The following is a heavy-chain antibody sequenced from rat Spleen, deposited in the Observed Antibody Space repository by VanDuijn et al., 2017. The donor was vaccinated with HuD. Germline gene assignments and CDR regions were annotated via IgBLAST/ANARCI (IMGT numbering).Heavy chain of an antibody. CDR2: ITNTGVST. V-gene: IGHV5-31*01. D-gene: IGHD1-12*01. CDR3: TIDRRYFDESYVMDG. Sequence: EVQLVESGGGLVQPGRSLRLSCVVSGFTLNNYWMTWIRQAPGKGLEWVASITNTGVSTYYPDSVKGRFTISRDNAKGTLYLQMNSLRSEDTATYYRTIDRRYFDESYVMDGWGQGASVTVSS. CDR1: GFTLNNYW. J-gene: IGHJ4*01.